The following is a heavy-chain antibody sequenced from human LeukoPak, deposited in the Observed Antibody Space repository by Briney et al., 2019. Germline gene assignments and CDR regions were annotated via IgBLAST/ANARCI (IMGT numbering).Heavy chain of an antibody. J-gene: IGHJ5*02. V-gene: IGHV4-38-2*02. CDR3: ATSRQLLDNWFDP. Sequence: PSETLSLTCTVSGYSISGGYYWGWIRQPPGKGLEWIGSVYHSGSTYYNPSLKSRVTISVDTSKNQFSLKLSSVTAADTALYYCATSRQLLDNWFDPWGQGTLVTVSS. CDR2: VYHSGST. CDR1: GYSISGGYY. D-gene: IGHD2-2*01.